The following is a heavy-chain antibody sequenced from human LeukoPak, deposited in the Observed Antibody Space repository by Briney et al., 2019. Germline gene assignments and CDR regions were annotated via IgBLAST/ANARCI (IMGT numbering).Heavy chain of an antibody. CDR2: ISAYNGNT. D-gene: IGHD3-10*01. CDR1: GYTFTSYG. V-gene: IGHV1-18*01. Sequence: ASVKVSCKASGYTFTSYGISWVRQAPGQGLEWMGWISAYNGNTNYAQKLQGRVTMTTDTSTSTAYMELRSLRSDDTAVYYCAREPALYGSGSYYKVPDYWGQGTLVTVSS. J-gene: IGHJ4*02. CDR3: AREPALYGSGSYYKVPDY.